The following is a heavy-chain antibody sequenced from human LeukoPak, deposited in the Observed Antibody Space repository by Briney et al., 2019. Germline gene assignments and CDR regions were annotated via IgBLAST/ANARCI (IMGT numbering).Heavy chain of an antibody. CDR2: INPNSGGT. CDR3: ARRGKLLWFGALFWVFDY. CDR1: GYTFTGYY. V-gene: IGHV1-2*02. J-gene: IGHJ4*02. D-gene: IGHD3-10*01. Sequence: ASVKVSCKASGYTFTGYYMHWVRQAPGQGLEWMGWINPNSGGTNYAQKFQGRVTMTRDTSISTAYMELSRLRSDDTAVYYCARRGKLLWFGALFWVFDYWGQGTLVTVSS.